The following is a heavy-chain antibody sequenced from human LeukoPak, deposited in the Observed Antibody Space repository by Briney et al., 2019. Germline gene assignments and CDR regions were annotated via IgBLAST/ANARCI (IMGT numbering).Heavy chain of an antibody. J-gene: IGHJ3*02. CDR3: ARDGDYCGSTSCYAFDI. Sequence: GGSLRLSCAASGFTFSSYSMNWVRQAPGKGLEWVSSISSSSSYIYYADSVKGRFTISRDNAKNSLYLQMNSLRAEDTAVYYCARDGDYCGSTSCYAFDIWGQGTMVTVSS. CDR2: ISSSSSYI. V-gene: IGHV3-21*01. CDR1: GFTFSSYS. D-gene: IGHD2-2*01.